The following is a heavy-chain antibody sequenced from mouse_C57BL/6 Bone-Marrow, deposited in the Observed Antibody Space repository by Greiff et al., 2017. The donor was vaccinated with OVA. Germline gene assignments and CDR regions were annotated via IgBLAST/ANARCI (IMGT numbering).Heavy chain of an antibody. Sequence: QVQLQQSGAELVRPGASVKLSCKASGYTFTDYYINWVKQRPGQGLEWIARIYPGSGNTHYNEKFKGKATLTAEKSSSTAYMQLSSLTSEDSAVYFCARGSGYNDAMDYWGQGTSVTVSS. V-gene: IGHV1-76*01. CDR3: ARGSGYNDAMDY. CDR2: IYPGSGNT. CDR1: GYTFTDYY. J-gene: IGHJ4*01. D-gene: IGHD3-2*02.